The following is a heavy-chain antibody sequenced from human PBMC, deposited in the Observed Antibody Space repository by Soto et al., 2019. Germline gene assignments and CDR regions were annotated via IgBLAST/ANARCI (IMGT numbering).Heavy chain of an antibody. J-gene: IGHJ6*02. D-gene: IGHD5-18*01. CDR1: GYTFTSYG. CDR3: ARAPPLYLPQNTVQLWPRMDV. Sequence: QVQLVQSGAEVKKPGASVKVSCKASGYTFTSYGISWVRQAPGQGLEWMGWISAYNGNTNYAQKLQGRVTMTTDTSTXPAPMXXRSLRSDDTAVYYCARAPPLYLPQNTVQLWPRMDVWGQGTTVTVSS. CDR2: ISAYNGNT. V-gene: IGHV1-18*01.